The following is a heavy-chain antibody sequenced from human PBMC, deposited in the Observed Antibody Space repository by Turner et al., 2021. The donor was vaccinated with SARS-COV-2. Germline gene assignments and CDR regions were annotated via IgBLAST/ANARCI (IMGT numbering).Heavy chain of an antibody. CDR1: GFTVSSNY. D-gene: IGHD6-19*01. CDR3: ARGYSSGWYQRGAFDI. CDR2: IYSGGST. V-gene: IGHV3-53*01. Sequence: EVQLVESGGGLIQPGGSLRLSCAASGFTVSSNYMSWVRQAPGKGLEWVSVIYSGGSTYYADSVKGRFTISRDNSKNTLYLQMNSLRAEDTAVYYCARGYSSGWYQRGAFDIWAKGQWSPSLQ. J-gene: IGHJ3*02.